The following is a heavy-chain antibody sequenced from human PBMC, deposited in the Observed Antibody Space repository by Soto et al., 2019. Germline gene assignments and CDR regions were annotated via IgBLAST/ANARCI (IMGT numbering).Heavy chain of an antibody. V-gene: IGHV4-31*02. Sequence: LARTVSRDCRGTGAHSYPWICQVTGKGLDWIGYIYYSGATHYSPSLRPRATIARDTSKNQFSLTLVSVTAADTALFYCARDETLQLTVWA. CDR3: ARDETLQLTV. CDR2: IYYSGAT. CDR1: RDCRGTGAHS. D-gene: IGHD6-6*01. J-gene: IGHJ6*02.